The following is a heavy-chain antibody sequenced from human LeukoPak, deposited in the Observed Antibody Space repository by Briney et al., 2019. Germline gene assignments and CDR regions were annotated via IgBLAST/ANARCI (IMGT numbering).Heavy chain of an antibody. J-gene: IGHJ6*03. CDR1: GYTFTSYG. D-gene: IGHD6-19*01. CDR2: ISAYNGNT. CDR3: ARIAVAGNYYYYYMDV. Sequence: GASVKVSCKASGYTFTSYGISWVRQAPGQGLEWMGWISAYNGNTNYAQKLQGRVTMTTDTSTSTAYMELRSLRSDDTAVYYCARIAVAGNYYYYYMDVWGKGTTVTISS. V-gene: IGHV1-18*01.